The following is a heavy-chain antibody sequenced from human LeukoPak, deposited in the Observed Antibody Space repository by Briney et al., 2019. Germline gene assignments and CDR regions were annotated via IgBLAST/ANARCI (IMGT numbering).Heavy chain of an antibody. V-gene: IGHV4-4*07. CDR1: GGSISSYY. D-gene: IGHD6-13*01. CDR3: AREDGSSWYYFDS. Sequence: PSETLSLTCTVSGGSISSYYWNWIRQPAGKGLEWIGRIYTSGSTNYNPSLKSRVTISVDTSKNQFSLKLSSVTAADTAVYYCAREDGSSWYYFDSWGQGTLVTVSS. CDR2: IYTSGST. J-gene: IGHJ4*02.